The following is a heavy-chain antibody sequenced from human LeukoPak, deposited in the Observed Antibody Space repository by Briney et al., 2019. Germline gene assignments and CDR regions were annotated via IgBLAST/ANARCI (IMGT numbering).Heavy chain of an antibody. J-gene: IGHJ4*02. V-gene: IGHV3-23*01. Sequence: GGSLRLSCAASGFTFSSYAMSWVRQAPGKGLEWVSAISGSGGSTYYADSVKGRFTISRDNSKNTLYLQMNSLRAEDTAVYYCAKDRAHYYGSGSYYNGRTGYWGQGTLVTVS. CDR3: AKDRAHYYGSGSYYNGRTGY. CDR2: ISGSGGST. CDR1: GFTFSSYA. D-gene: IGHD3-10*01.